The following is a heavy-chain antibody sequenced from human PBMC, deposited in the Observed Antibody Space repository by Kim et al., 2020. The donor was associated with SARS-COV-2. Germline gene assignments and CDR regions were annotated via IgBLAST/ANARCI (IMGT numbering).Heavy chain of an antibody. V-gene: IGHV3-23*01. J-gene: IGHJ6*02. CDR3: AKAPRHGSGSHYYNIENYYYCYGMDV. D-gene: IGHD3-10*01. Sequence: GGSLRLSCAASGFTFSSYAMSWVRQAPGKGLEWVSAISGSGGSTYYADSVKGRFTISRDNSKNTLYLQMNSLRAEDTAVYYCAKAPRHGSGSHYYNIENYYYCYGMDVWGQGTTVTVSS. CDR2: ISGSGGST. CDR1: GFTFSSYA.